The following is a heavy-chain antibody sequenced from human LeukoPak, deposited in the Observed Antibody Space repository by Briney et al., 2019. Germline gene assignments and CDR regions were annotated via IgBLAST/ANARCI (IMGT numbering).Heavy chain of an antibody. CDR2: ISYDGSNK. V-gene: IGHV3-30*03. Sequence: GRSLRLSCAASGFTFSSYGMHWVHQAPGKGLEWVAVISYDGSNKYYADSVKGRFTISRDNSKNTLYLQMNSLRAEDTAVYYCATGIAVAGSPGAFDYWGQGTLVTVSS. D-gene: IGHD6-19*01. CDR3: ATGIAVAGSPGAFDY. CDR1: GFTFSSYG. J-gene: IGHJ4*02.